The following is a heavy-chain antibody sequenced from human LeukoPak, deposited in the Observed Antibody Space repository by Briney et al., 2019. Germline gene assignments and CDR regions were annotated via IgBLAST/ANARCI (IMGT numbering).Heavy chain of an antibody. CDR1: GFTFSSYG. CDR2: ISGSGGST. J-gene: IGHJ4*02. CDR3: AKYIRYFDWFRPTFDY. D-gene: IGHD3-9*01. Sequence: GGSLRLSCAASGFTFSSYGMSWVRQAPGKGLEWVSAISGSGGSTYYADSVKGRFTISRDSSKNTLYLQMNSQRAEDTAVYYCAKYIRYFDWFRPTFDYWGQGTLVTVSS. V-gene: IGHV3-23*01.